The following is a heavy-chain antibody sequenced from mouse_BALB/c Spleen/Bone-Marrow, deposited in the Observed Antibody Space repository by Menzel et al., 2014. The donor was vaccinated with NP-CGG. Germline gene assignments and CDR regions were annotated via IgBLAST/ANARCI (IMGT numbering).Heavy chain of an antibody. D-gene: IGHD2-4*01. J-gene: IGHJ3*01. V-gene: IGHV5-15*02. Sequence: EVHLVESGGGLVQPGGPRKLSCAASGFTFSDYGMAWVRQAPGKGPEWVAFISNLAYSIYYADTVTGRFNISRENAKNTLYLEMSSLRSEDTAMYYCARDNDYEGIDYWGQGTLVTVSA. CDR1: GFTFSDYG. CDR2: ISNLAYSI. CDR3: ARDNDYEGIDY.